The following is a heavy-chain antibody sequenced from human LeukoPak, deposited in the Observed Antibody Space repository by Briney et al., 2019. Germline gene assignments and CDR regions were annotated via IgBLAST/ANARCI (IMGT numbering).Heavy chain of an antibody. D-gene: IGHD3-22*01. CDR1: GYSISSGYY. V-gene: IGHV4-38-2*02. CDR3: ARRTTYYYDSSGTPLGYFDY. Sequence: PSETLSLTCTVSGYSISSGYYWGWIRQPPGKGLEWIGSIYHSGSTYYNPSLKSRVTISVDTSKNQFSLKLSSVTAADTAVYYCARRTTYYYDSSGTPLGYFDYWGQGTLVTVSS. J-gene: IGHJ4*02. CDR2: IYHSGST.